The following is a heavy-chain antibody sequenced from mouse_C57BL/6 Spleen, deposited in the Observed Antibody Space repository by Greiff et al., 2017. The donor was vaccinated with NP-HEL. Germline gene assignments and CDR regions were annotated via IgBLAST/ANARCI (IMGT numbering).Heavy chain of an antibody. Sequence: EVQLVESGGGLVKPGGSLKLSCAASGFTFSDYGMHWVRQAPEKGLEWVAYISSGSSTIYYADTVKGRFTISRDNAKNTLFLQMTSLRSEDTAMYYCARSGGLYYYAMDYWGQGTSVTVSS. CDR1: GFTFSDYG. V-gene: IGHV5-17*01. CDR2: ISSGSSTI. D-gene: IGHD1-1*02. CDR3: ARSGGLYYYAMDY. J-gene: IGHJ4*01.